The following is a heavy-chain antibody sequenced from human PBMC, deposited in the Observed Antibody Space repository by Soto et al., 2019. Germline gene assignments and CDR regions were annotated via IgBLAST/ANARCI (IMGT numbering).Heavy chain of an antibody. Sequence: QVQLVESGGGLVKPGGSLRLSCAASGFTFSGYYLSWIRQAPGKGLEWISYISSSGTTENYADSVKGRFTVSRDNAKNSLYLQVNSLRAEDTAVYYCARDRGAVVGQYFDYWGQGTLVTVSS. CDR3: ARDRGAVVGQYFDY. J-gene: IGHJ4*02. D-gene: IGHD6-19*01. CDR1: GFTFSGYY. CDR2: ISSSGTTE. V-gene: IGHV3-11*01.